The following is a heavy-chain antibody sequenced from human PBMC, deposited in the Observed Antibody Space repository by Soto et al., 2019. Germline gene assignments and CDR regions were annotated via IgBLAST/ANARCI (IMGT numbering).Heavy chain of an antibody. D-gene: IGHD6-19*01. CDR2: ISSSSSYI. J-gene: IGHJ4*02. Sequence: PGESLKISCAASGFTFSSYSMNWVRQAPGKGLEWVSSISSSSSYIYYADSVKGRFTISRDNAKNSLYLQMNSLRAEDTAVYYCARDSSIAVAGTVDYWGQGTLVTVSS. CDR3: ARDSSIAVAGTVDY. V-gene: IGHV3-21*01. CDR1: GFTFSSYS.